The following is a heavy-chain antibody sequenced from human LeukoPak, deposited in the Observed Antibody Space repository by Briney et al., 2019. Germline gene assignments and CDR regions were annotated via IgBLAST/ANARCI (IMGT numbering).Heavy chain of an antibody. Sequence: ASVKVSCKASGFTFTGYYMHWVRQAPGQGPEWMGRINPKSGATNYAPKFQGRVTTTRDTSITTADMELSRLGFDDTAVYLCARDRYEGEYRDAFDIWGQGTMVTVSS. CDR2: INPKSGAT. CDR1: GFTFTGYY. D-gene: IGHD5-12*01. V-gene: IGHV1-2*06. J-gene: IGHJ3*02. CDR3: ARDRYEGEYRDAFDI.